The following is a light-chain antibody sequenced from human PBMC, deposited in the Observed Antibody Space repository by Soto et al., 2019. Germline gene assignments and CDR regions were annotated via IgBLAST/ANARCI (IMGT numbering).Light chain of an antibody. J-gene: IGKJ1*01. Sequence: EIVMTQSPATLSVSPGERATLSCRASQSVGSNLAWYQQRPGQAPRLLIYDASTRATGIPARFSGSGSGTEFTLNIRGLQSEDFAVYYCQQFNNWPPLTFGQGTRVEIK. CDR3: QQFNNWPPLT. CDR2: DAS. CDR1: QSVGSN. V-gene: IGKV3-15*01.